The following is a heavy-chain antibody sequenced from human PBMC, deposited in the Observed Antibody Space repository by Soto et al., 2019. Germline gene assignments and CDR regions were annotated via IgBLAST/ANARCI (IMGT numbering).Heavy chain of an antibody. CDR2: ISSDGRNQ. V-gene: IGHV3-30*03. Sequence: QVQLVESGGAVVQPGMSLRLSCTTSGFTFSTYGMHWVRQAPGKGLEWVAGISSDGRNQYYADSVKGRFTISRDNSKNTLYLEMNSLRSEDTALYYCAEVGYGRPGNDYWGQGTLDSVSS. CDR3: AEVGYGRPGNDY. J-gene: IGHJ4*02. D-gene: IGHD6-13*01. CDR1: GFTFSTYG.